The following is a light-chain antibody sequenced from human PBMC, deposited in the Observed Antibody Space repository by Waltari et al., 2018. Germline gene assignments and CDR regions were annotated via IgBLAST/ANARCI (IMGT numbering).Light chain of an antibody. J-gene: IGLJ2*01. CDR3: AAWDDSLNGYVV. Sequence: QSVLTQPPSASGTPGQRVTISCSGSSSNIASNTVNWYQQLPGTAPKLLTYSNNQRPSGVPDRFSGSQSGTSASLAISGLQSEDEADYYCAAWDDSLNGYVVFGGGTKLTVL. CDR1: SSNIASNT. CDR2: SNN. V-gene: IGLV1-44*01.